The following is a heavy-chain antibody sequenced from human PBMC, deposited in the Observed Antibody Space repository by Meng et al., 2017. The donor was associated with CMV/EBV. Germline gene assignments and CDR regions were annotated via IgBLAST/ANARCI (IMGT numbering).Heavy chain of an antibody. CDR1: GYTFTSYY. V-gene: IGHV1-46*01. CDR3: ARARRFLGPRYGMDV. CDR2: INPSGGST. Sequence: ASVKVSCKASGYTFTSYYMHWVRQAPGQGLEWMGIINPSGGSTSYAQKFQGRVTMTRDTSTSTVYMELSSLRSEDTAVYYCARARRFLGPRYGMDVWGQGTTVTVSS. J-gene: IGHJ6*02. D-gene: IGHD3-3*01.